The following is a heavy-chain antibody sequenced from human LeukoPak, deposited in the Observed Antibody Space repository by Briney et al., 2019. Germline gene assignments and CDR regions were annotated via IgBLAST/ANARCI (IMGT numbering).Heavy chain of an antibody. J-gene: IGHJ3*02. CDR3: ARDADSSGKGGDAFDI. Sequence: GGSLRLSCAASGFTFSSYGMHWVRQAPGKGLEWVAVIWYDGSNKYYADSVKGRFTISRDNSKNTLYLQMNSLRAEDTAVYYCARDADSSGKGGDAFDIWGQGTMVTVSS. D-gene: IGHD6-19*01. V-gene: IGHV3-33*01. CDR2: IWYDGSNK. CDR1: GFTFSSYG.